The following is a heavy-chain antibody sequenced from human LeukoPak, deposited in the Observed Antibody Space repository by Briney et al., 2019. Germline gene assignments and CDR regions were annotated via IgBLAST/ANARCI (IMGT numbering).Heavy chain of an antibody. D-gene: IGHD3-22*01. CDR1: GFTFSSYS. CDR2: ISSSCSYI. J-gene: IGHJ4*02. CDR3: ARAVWDSSGHLFDY. V-gene: IGHV3-21*05. Sequence: PGGSLRLSCAASGFTFSSYSMNWVRQAPGKGLEWVSYISSSCSYIYYADSVKGRFTIYRDNAKKSLYLQLNSLRAEDTAVYYCARAVWDSSGHLFDYWGQGTLVTVSS.